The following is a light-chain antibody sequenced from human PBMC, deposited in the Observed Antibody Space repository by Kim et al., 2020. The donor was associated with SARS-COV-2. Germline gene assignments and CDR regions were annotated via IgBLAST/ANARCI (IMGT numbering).Light chain of an antibody. CDR3: QHHSTYPIT. CDR1: QSIGGW. V-gene: IGKV1-5*01. Sequence: GDRVTRTCRASQSIGGWLAWYQQKPGKAPKLLIYDASSVESGVPSRFSGSGSGTEFTLTISSLQPDDSATYYCQHHSTYPITFGQGTRLEIK. J-gene: IGKJ5*01. CDR2: DAS.